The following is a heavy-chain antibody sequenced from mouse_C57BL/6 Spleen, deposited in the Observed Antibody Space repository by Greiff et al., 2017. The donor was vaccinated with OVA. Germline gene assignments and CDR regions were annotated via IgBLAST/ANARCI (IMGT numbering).Heavy chain of an antibody. Sequence: DVKLVESGPGLVKPSQSLSLTCSVTGYSITSGYYWNWIRQFPGNKLEWMGYISYDGSNNYNPSLKNRISITRDTSKNQFFLKLNSVTTEDTATYYCAYYYGSSFFAYWGQGTLVTVSA. CDR2: ISYDGSN. V-gene: IGHV3-6*01. D-gene: IGHD1-1*01. CDR3: AYYYGSSFFAY. CDR1: GYSITSGYY. J-gene: IGHJ3*01.